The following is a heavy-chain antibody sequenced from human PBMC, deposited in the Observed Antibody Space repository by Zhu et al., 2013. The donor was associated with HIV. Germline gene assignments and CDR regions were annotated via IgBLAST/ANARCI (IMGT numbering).Heavy chain of an antibody. CDR3: ARVEDTAMVPYYYYGMDV. D-gene: IGHD5-18*01. CDR2: IIPIFGTA. J-gene: IGHJ6*02. CDR1: GGTFSSYA. V-gene: IGHV1-69*01. Sequence: QVQLVQSGAEVKKPGSSVKVSCKASGGTFSSYAISWVRQAPGQGLEWMGGIIPIFGTANYAQKFQGRVTITADESTSTAYMELSSLRSEDTAVYYCARVEDTAMVPYYYYGMDVWGQGTTVTVSS.